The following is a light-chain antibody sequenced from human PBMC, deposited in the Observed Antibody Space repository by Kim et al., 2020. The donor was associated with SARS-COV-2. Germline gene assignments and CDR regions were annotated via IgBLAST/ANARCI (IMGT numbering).Light chain of an antibody. Sequence: SVSPGERVPLSCRASQSVASDLAWYQQKPGQAPRLLIYDASNTATGIPGRFSGSGSGTEFTLTISSLQSEDSAIYYCQQYNSWLLTFGQGTKLEIK. V-gene: IGKV3-15*01. J-gene: IGKJ2*01. CDR1: QSVASD. CDR2: DAS. CDR3: QQYNSWLLT.